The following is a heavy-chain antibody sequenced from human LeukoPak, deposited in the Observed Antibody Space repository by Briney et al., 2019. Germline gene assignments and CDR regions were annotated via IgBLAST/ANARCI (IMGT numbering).Heavy chain of an antibody. D-gene: IGHD6-19*01. CDR2: ISGSGGST. CDR3: AKDMGYNSGWTRIDY. Sequence: PGGSLRLSCAASGFTFSSYAMSWVRQAPGKGLEWVSAISGSGGSTYYADSAKGRFTISRDNSKNTLSLQMNSLKTEDTAVYYCAKDMGYNSGWTRIDYWGQGTLVTVSS. CDR1: GFTFSSYA. J-gene: IGHJ4*02. V-gene: IGHV3-23*01.